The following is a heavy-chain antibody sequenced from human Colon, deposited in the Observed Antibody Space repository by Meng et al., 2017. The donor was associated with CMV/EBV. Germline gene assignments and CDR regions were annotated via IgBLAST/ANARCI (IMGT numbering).Heavy chain of an antibody. D-gene: IGHD2-2*02. CDR1: GFTFSNHG. CDR3: AKDGGYCSSNSCYNNPVDY. CDR2: IRYDGSNK. Sequence: GESLKISCAASGFTFSNHGMHWVRQAPGKGLEWVAFIRYDGSNKYYADSVKGRFTISRDNSKNTLFLQMNSLRAEDTAVYYCAKDGGYCSSNSCYNNPVDYWGQGTLVTVSS. J-gene: IGHJ4*02. V-gene: IGHV3-30*02.